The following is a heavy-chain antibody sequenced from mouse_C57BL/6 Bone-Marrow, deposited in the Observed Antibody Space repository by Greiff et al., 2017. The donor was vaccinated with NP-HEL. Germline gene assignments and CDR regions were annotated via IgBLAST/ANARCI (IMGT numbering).Heavy chain of an antibody. D-gene: IGHD1-3*01. Sequence: VQLQQSGAELVRPGTSVKVSCKASGYAFTNYLIEWVKQRPGQGLEWIGVINPGSGGTNYNEKFKGKATLTADKSSSTAYMQLSSLTSEDSAVYFCARTTNRKYYFDYWGQGTTLTVSS. V-gene: IGHV1-54*01. CDR2: INPGSGGT. J-gene: IGHJ2*01. CDR3: ARTTNRKYYFDY. CDR1: GYAFTNYL.